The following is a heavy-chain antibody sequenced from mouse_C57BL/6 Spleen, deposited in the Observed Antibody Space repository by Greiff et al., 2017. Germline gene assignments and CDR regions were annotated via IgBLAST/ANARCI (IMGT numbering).Heavy chain of an antibody. D-gene: IGHD4-1*01. V-gene: IGHV1-9*01. Sequence: QVQLQQSGAELMKPGASVKLSCKATGYTFTGYWIEWVKQRPGHGLEWIGEILPGSGSTNYNEKFKGKATFTADTSSNTAYLQISSLTTEDSAIYYCARREKLANWSWFAYWGQGTLVTVSA. J-gene: IGHJ3*01. CDR3: ARREKLANWSWFAY. CDR2: ILPGSGST. CDR1: GYTFTGYW.